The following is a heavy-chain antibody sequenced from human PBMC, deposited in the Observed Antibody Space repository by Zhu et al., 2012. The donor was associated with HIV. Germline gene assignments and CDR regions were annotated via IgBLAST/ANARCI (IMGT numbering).Heavy chain of an antibody. Sequence: EVQLLESGGGLVQPGGSLRLSCAASGFTFSSYAMSWVRQAPGKGLEWVSAISGSGGSTYYADSVKGRFTISRDNSKNTLYLQMNSLRAEDTAVYYCAKLGSSLWFGESKLGFDYWGQGTLVTVSS. J-gene: IGHJ4*02. D-gene: IGHD3-10*01. CDR1: GFTFSSYA. CDR2: ISGSGGST. CDR3: AKLGSSLWFGESKLGFDY. V-gene: IGHV3-23*01.